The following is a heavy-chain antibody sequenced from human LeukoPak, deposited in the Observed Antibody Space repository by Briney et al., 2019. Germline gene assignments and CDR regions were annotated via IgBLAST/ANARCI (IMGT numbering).Heavy chain of an antibody. D-gene: IGHD6-13*01. CDR3: ARDPIAAAGTDAFDV. Sequence: KPSETLSLTCTVPGGSITSYYWSWIRQPPGKGLEWIGYIYYRGNTNYNPSLKSRVTISVDTSKNQFSLKLSSVTAADTAVYYCARDPIAAAGTDAFDVWGQGTTVTVSS. CDR1: GGSITSYY. CDR2: IYYRGNT. J-gene: IGHJ3*01. V-gene: IGHV4-59*01.